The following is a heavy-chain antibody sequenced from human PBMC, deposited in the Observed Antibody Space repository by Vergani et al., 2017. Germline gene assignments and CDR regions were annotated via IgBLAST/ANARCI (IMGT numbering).Heavy chain of an antibody. CDR3: ATLFIAAAGYRGAFDI. CDR2: FDLEDGET. V-gene: IGHV1-24*01. J-gene: IGHJ3*02. D-gene: IGHD6-13*01. CDR1: GYTLTELS. Sequence: QVQLVQSGAEVKKPGASVKVSCKVSGYTLTELSMHWVRQAPGKGLEWMGGFDLEDGETIYAQKFQGRVTMTEDTSTDTAYMELSSLRSEDTAVYYCATLFIAAAGYRGAFDIWGQGTMVTVSS.